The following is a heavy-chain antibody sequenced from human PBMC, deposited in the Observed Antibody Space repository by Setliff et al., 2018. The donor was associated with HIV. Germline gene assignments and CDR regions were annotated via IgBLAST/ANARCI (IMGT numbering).Heavy chain of an antibody. CDR2: INHSGTT. Sequence: SETLSLTCAVSGGSFSGYFWSWIRQAPGKGPEWIGEINHSGTTNYSPSLKSRVSISIDTSKNKFALQMTSVTAADTAVYYCARTGEYYYDHWYFDVWGRGTLVTVPS. J-gene: IGHJ2*01. CDR1: GGSFSGYF. V-gene: IGHV4-34*01. D-gene: IGHD3-22*01. CDR3: ARTGEYYYDHWYFDV.